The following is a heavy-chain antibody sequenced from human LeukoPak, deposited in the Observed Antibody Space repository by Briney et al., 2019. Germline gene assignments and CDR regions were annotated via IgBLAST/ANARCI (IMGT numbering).Heavy chain of an antibody. CDR3: AKDLEQLVYYGMDV. J-gene: IGHJ6*02. CDR2: ISGSGGST. CDR1: GFTFSSYA. D-gene: IGHD6-6*01. Sequence: GGSLRLSCAASGFTFSSYAMSWVRQAPGKGLEWVSAISGSGGSTYYADSVKGRFTISRDNSKNTLYLQMNSLRAEDTAVYYCAKDLEQLVYYGMDVWGQGTTVTVSS. V-gene: IGHV3-23*01.